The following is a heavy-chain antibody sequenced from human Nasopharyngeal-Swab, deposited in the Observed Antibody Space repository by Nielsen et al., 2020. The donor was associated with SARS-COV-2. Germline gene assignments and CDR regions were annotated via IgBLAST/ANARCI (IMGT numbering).Heavy chain of an antibody. CDR3: ARDRYSSSWYDY. V-gene: IGHV3-9*01. CDR2: ISWNSGTI. Sequence: GGSLRLSCAASGFTFADYAMHWVRQAPGKGLEWVSGISWNSGTIGYADSVKGRFTISRDNAKNSLYLQMNSLRAEDTAVYYCARDRYSSSWYDYWGQGTLVTVSS. D-gene: IGHD6-13*01. CDR1: GFTFADYA. J-gene: IGHJ4*02.